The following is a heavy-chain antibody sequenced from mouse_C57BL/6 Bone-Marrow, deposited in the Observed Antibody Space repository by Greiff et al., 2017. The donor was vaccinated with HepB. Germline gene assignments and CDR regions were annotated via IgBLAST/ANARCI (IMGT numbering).Heavy chain of an antibody. Sequence: DVKLQESGPELVKPGASVKISCKASGYTFTDYYMNWVKQSHGKSLEWIGDINPNNGGTSYNQKFKGKATLTVDKSSSTAYMELRSLTSEDSAVYYCARRDWDDYWGQGTTLTVSS. V-gene: IGHV1-26*01. D-gene: IGHD4-1*01. J-gene: IGHJ2*01. CDR3: ARRDWDDY. CDR2: INPNNGGT. CDR1: GYTFTDYY.